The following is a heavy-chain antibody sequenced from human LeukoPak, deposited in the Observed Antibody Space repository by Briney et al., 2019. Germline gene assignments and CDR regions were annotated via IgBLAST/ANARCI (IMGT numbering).Heavy chain of an antibody. Sequence: GGFLRLSCAASGFTFSSYAMHWVRQAPGKGLEWVAVISYDGSNKYYADSVKGRFTISRDNSKNTLYLQMNSLRAEDTAVYYCAGSSSWYRGYFDYWGQGTLVTVSS. CDR2: ISYDGSNK. J-gene: IGHJ4*02. D-gene: IGHD6-13*01. V-gene: IGHV3-30*04. CDR3: AGSSSWYRGYFDY. CDR1: GFTFSSYA.